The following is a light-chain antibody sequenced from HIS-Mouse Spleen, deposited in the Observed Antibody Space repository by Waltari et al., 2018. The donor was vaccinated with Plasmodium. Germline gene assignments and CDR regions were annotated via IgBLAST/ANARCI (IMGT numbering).Light chain of an antibody. CDR2: DKN. Sequence: QSVLTQPPPVSAAPGQKVTISCSGSSSNIGNNYVSWYQQLPGTAPKLLIYDKNKRPSGIPDRFSGSKSGTSATLGITGLQTGDEADYYCGTWDSSLSAGVVFGGGTKLTVL. J-gene: IGLJ2*01. V-gene: IGLV1-51*01. CDR3: GTWDSSLSAGVV. CDR1: SSNIGNNY.